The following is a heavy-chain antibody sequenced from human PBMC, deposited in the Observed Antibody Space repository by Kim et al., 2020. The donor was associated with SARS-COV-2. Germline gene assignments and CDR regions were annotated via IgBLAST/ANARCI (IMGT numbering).Heavy chain of an antibody. V-gene: IGHV3-30-3*01. CDR2: ISYDGSNK. CDR1: GFTFSSYA. D-gene: IGHD6-19*01. J-gene: IGHJ6*02. CDR3: ARSLLDSGWYSYYYYGMDV. Sequence: GGSLRLSCAASGFTFSSYAMHWVRQAPGKGLEWVAVISYDGSNKYYADSVKGRFTISRDNSKNTLYLQMNSLRAEDTAVYYCARSLLDSGWYSYYYYGMDVWGQGTTVTVSS.